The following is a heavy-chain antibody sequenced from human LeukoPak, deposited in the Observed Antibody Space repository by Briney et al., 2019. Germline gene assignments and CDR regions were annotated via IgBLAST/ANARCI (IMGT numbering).Heavy chain of an antibody. CDR2: ISSSGSTI. CDR3: ARDTIAVAGTLYYYYYGMDV. J-gene: IGHJ6*02. D-gene: IGHD6-19*01. CDR1: GFTFSSYE. V-gene: IGHV3-48*03. Sequence: PGGSLRLSCAASGFTFSSYEMTWVRQAPGKGLEWVSYISSSGSTIYYADSVKGRFTISRDNAKNSLYLQMNSLRAEDTAVYYCARDTIAVAGTLYYYYYGMDVWGQGTTVTVSS.